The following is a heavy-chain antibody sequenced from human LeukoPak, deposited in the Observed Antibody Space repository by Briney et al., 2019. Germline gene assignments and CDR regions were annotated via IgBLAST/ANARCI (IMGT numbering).Heavy chain of an antibody. CDR2: IYHSGST. J-gene: IGHJ6*02. CDR3: ARVGGQNYYYYGMDV. Sequence: SETLSLTCTVSGGSISSYYWSWIRQPPGKGLEWIGYIYHSGSTNYNPSLKSRVTISVDTSKNQFPLKLSSVTAADTAVYYCARVGGQNYYYYGMDVWGQGTTVTVSS. CDR1: GGSISSYY. V-gene: IGHV4-59*01. D-gene: IGHD3-10*01.